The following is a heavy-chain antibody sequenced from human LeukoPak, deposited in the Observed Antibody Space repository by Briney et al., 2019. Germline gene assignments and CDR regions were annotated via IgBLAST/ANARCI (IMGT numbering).Heavy chain of an antibody. D-gene: IGHD3-10*01. J-gene: IGHJ4*02. CDR1: GGSISSYY. V-gene: IGHV4-59*01. CDR3: ARGGLLWFGELLPHFDY. Sequence: PSETLSLTCTVSGGSISSYYWSWIRQPPGKGLEWIGYIYYSGSTNYNPSLKSRVIISVDTSKNQFSLKLSSVTAADTAVYYCARGGLLWFGELLPHFDYWGQGTLVTVSS. CDR2: IYYSGST.